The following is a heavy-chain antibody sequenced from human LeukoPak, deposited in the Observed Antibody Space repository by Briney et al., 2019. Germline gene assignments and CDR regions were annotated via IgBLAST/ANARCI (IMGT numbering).Heavy chain of an antibody. CDR3: AKFDDDVWRTGYY. D-gene: IGHD3-16*01. V-gene: IGHV3-23*01. CDR2: ISGSDGST. CDR1: GYTLSSYA. Sequence: GGSLRLSWAASGYTLSSYAMSRDRQTHGKGMEWVSAISGSDGSTYYADSVKDRFPISRDNSKNTLYLQMNSLRAEDTAVYYCAKFDDDVWRTGYYWGQGTLVTVSS. J-gene: IGHJ4*02.